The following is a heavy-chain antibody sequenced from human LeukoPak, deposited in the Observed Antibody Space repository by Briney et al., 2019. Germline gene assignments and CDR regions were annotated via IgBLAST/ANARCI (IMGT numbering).Heavy chain of an antibody. Sequence: GGSLRLSCAASGFTFDDYAMHWVRQAPGKGLEWVSGISWNSGSIGYADSVKGRFTISRDNSKNTLYLEMNSLIPEDTALYYCAKPQEADLWVPDYWGQGTLVTVSS. CDR3: AKPQEADLWVPDY. D-gene: IGHD3-3*01. J-gene: IGHJ4*02. V-gene: IGHV3-9*01. CDR2: ISWNSGSI. CDR1: GFTFDDYA.